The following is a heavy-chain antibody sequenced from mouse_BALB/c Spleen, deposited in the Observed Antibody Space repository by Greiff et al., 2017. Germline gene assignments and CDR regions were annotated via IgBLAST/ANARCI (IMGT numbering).Heavy chain of an antibody. CDR3: TRGGYYGSSPWFAY. CDR2: IYPGNSDT. Sequence: VQLQQSGTVLARPGASVNMSCKASGYSFTSYWMHWVKQRPGQGLEWIGAIYPGNSDTSYNQKFKGKAKLTAVTSASTAYMELSSLTNEDSAVYYCTRGGYYGSSPWFAYWGQGTLVTVSA. D-gene: IGHD1-1*01. V-gene: IGHV1-5*01. CDR1: GYSFTSYW. J-gene: IGHJ3*01.